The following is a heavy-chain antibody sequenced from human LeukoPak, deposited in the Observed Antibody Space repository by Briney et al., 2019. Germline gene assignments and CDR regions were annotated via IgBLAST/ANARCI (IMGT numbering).Heavy chain of an antibody. CDR1: GYSLAAYH. CDR3: ARGADFWSGYNDY. CDR2: VNPNGGDT. V-gene: IGHV1-2*02. Sequence: GASVKVSCKSSGYSLAAYHMHWVCQAPGQGLEWMGWVNPNGGDTNYAQKFQGRVTMTRDTSVSTAYMELSGLRSDDTAVYYYARGADFWSGYNDYWGQGTLVSVSS. D-gene: IGHD3-3*01. J-gene: IGHJ4*02.